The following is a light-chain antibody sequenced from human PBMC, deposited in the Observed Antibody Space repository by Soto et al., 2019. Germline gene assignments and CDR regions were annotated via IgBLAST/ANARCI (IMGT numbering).Light chain of an antibody. CDR2: WAS. V-gene: IGKV4-1*01. CDR1: ESLFFSSNNKNY. J-gene: IGKJ4*01. Sequence: DIVSTQSPYSLAVSLCERATINCKCIESLFFSSNNKNYLAWYQQKGGQPPKLLIYWASTRESGVPDRFSGSGSGTDFTLTITSLQAEDVAVYYCQQYYSPPLSFGGGTKVDIK. CDR3: QQYYSPPLS.